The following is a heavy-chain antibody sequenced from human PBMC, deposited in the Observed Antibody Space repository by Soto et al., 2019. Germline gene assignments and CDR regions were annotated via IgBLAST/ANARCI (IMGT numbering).Heavy chain of an antibody. CDR1: GYTFTNYY. D-gene: IGHD3-10*01. J-gene: IGHJ4*02. Sequence: QVQLVQSGAEVKKPGASVKVYCRASGYTFTNYYIHWVRQAPGEGLEGMEIINLMSGSTNYAQNFESRGTLTTDTSTTTVYMDLSSRRFEDTAVYFCARDLLAGDFWGQGTLVTVSS. V-gene: IGHV1-46*01. CDR2: INLMSGST. CDR3: ARDLLAGDF.